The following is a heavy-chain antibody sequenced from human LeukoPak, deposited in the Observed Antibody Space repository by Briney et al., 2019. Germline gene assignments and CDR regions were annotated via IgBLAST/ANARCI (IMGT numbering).Heavy chain of an antibody. J-gene: IGHJ5*02. V-gene: IGHV4-61*02. D-gene: IGHD6-13*01. Sequence: SETLSLACTVSGGSISTGPYYWSWIRQPAGKGLEWIGRIHSTGSTNYNPSFKSRVTISGDTSKNQLSLKLSSVTAADTAVYYCARGPNIRYSSTWNNFFDPWGQGTLVTVSS. CDR1: GGSISTGPYY. CDR2: IHSTGST. CDR3: ARGPNIRYSSTWNNFFDP.